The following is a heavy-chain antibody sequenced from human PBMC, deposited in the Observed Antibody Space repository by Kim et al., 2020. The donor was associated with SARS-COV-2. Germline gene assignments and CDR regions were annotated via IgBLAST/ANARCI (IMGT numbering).Heavy chain of an antibody. CDR3: ARTGSYYGDPDTYYFDY. Sequence: RKGRVTISVDTSKNQFSLKLSSVTAADTAVYYCARTGSYYGDPDTYYFDYWGQGTLVTVSS. D-gene: IGHD4-17*01. V-gene: IGHV4-59*01. J-gene: IGHJ4*02.